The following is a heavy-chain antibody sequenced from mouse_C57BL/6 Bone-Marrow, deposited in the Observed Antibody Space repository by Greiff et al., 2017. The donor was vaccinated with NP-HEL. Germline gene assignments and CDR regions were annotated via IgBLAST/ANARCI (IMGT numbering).Heavy chain of an antibody. CDR2: IDPENGDT. Sequence: VQLQQSGAELVRPGASVKLSCTASGFNIKDDYMHWVKQRPEQGLEWIGWIDPENGDTEYASKFQGKATITADTSSNTAYLQLSSLTSEDTAVYYCTPSYYGLDYWGQGTTLTVSS. CDR1: GFNIKDDY. V-gene: IGHV14-4*01. CDR3: TPSYYGLDY. D-gene: IGHD1-1*01. J-gene: IGHJ2*01.